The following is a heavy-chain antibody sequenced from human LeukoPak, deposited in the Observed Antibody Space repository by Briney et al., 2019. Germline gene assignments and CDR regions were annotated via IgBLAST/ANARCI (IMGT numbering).Heavy chain of an antibody. J-gene: IGHJ4*02. V-gene: IGHV3-21*01. CDR1: GFTFSSYT. D-gene: IGHD3-16*02. CDR2: ITSSSSYI. Sequence: GGSLRLSCAASGFTFSSYTMNWVRQAPGKGLEWVSSITSSSSYIYYADSVKGRFTISRDNAKNSLYLQMNSLRAEDTAVYFCARDLNYDYIWGSYRPDYFDRWGQGTLLTVSS. CDR3: ARDLNYDYIWGSYRPDYFDR.